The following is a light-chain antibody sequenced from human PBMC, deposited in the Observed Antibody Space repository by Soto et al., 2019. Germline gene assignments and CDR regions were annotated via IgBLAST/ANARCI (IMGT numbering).Light chain of an antibody. CDR3: QNYNSYSEE. J-gene: IGKJ1*01. CDR1: QSISNR. V-gene: IGKV1-5*03. Sequence: QLTQSPGTLSASVVERVTITFLASQSISNRLAWYQQKPGKAPKLLIYKASTLKSGVPSRFSGSGSGTEFTLTISSLQPDDFATYYCQNYNSYSEEFGQGTKVDIK. CDR2: KAS.